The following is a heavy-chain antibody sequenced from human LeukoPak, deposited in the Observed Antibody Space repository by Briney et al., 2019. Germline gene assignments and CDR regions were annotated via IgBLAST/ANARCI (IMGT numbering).Heavy chain of an antibody. D-gene: IGHD6-13*01. CDR2: IYYSGST. CDR3: ARRRAAAGPFDY. V-gene: IGHV4-39*01. CDR1: GGSISRSSYY. J-gene: IGHJ4*02. Sequence: SETLSLTCTVSGGSISRSSYYWGWIRQPPGKGLEWIGSIYYSGSTYYNPSLKSRVTISVDTSKNQFSLKLSSVTAADTAVYYCARRRAAAGPFDYWGQGTLVTVSS.